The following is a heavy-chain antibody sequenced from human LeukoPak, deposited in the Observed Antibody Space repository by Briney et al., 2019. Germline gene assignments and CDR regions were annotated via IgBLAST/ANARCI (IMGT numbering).Heavy chain of an antibody. CDR2: ITSSRSYI. CDR3: AIDLGNASGGNCYPIDY. D-gene: IGHD2-15*01. V-gene: IGHV3-21*01. CDR1: SFTFSTSS. J-gene: IGHJ4*02. Sequence: GGSLRLSCAASSFTFSTSSMNWARQAPGKGLEWVSSITSSRSYIFYADSVSGRFTISRDNSKNSLYLQMNSLRAEDTDLYYFAIDLGNASGGNCYPIDYWGQGVLVTVSS.